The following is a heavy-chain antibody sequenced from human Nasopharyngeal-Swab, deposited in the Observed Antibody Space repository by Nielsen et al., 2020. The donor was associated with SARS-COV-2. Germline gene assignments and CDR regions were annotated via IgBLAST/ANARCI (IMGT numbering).Heavy chain of an antibody. J-gene: IGHJ4*02. CDR2: LIENGVDT. Sequence: GESLKISCAASGFTFSSHAMSWVRQAPGKGLEWVSGLIENGVDTYYADSVKGRFTISRDNAKNTLYLQMNSLRAEDTAVYYCARDVGGRDNYWGQGALVTVSS. D-gene: IGHD2-15*01. CDR3: ARDVGGRDNY. V-gene: IGHV3-23*01. CDR1: GFTFSSHA.